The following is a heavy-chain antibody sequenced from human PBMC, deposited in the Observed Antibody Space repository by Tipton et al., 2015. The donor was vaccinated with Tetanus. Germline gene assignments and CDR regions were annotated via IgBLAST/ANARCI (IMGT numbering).Heavy chain of an antibody. CDR3: ATVGAGLRRREGPLDS. V-gene: IGHV1-69*08. CDR1: GNTFSSST. D-gene: IGHD1-1*01. CDR2: IVPLFGSA. Sequence: SGPEVKKPGSSMRLSCKASGNTFSSSTLSWVRQAPGHGLEWMGMIVPLFGSAYYAQKFQDRVTITADKSASTAYLDLRSLKSDDTAVYYCATVGAGLRRREGPLDSWGQGTMVTVSS. J-gene: IGHJ3*02.